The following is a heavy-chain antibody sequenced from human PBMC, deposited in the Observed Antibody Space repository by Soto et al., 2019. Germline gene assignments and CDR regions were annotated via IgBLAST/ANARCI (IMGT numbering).Heavy chain of an antibody. D-gene: IGHD5-12*01. Sequence: QVHLQQWGEGLWKPSETLSLTCAVYGESFIGYYWTWIRQPPGKGLEWIGEINHRGRTNYNPSLKSRVTISIDTSKNQFSLKLTSVTAADTSVYYCARTDIVTTNWFDPWGQGTLVTVSS. CDR1: GESFIGYY. V-gene: IGHV4-34*02. CDR2: INHRGRT. J-gene: IGHJ5*02. CDR3: ARTDIVTTNWFDP.